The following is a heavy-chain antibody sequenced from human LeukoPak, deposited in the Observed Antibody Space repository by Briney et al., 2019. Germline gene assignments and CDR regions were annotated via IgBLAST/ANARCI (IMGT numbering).Heavy chain of an antibody. J-gene: IGHJ4*02. CDR2: IYYSGST. CDR3: ARARRGYSYGYFDY. CDR1: GVSISSSSYY. V-gene: IGHV4-39*07. D-gene: IGHD5-18*01. Sequence: SETLSLTCTVSGVSISSSSYYWGWIRQPPGKGLEWIGSIYYSGSTYYNPSLKSRVTISVDTSKNQFSLKLSSVTAADTAVYYCARARRGYSYGYFDYWGQGTLVTVSS.